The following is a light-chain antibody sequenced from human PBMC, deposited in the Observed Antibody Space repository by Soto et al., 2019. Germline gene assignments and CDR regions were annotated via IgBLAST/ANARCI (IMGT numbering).Light chain of an antibody. Sequence: DIQMTQSPSTLSGSVGDRVTITCRASQTISSWLAWYQQKPGKAPKLLIYKASTLKSGVPSRFSGSGYGTEFTLTINRLQPDGFAAFFNQRYNSYSEEFSEGTKMKLK. CDR3: QRYNSYSEE. J-gene: IGKJ1*01. V-gene: IGKV1-5*03. CDR1: QTISSW. CDR2: KAS.